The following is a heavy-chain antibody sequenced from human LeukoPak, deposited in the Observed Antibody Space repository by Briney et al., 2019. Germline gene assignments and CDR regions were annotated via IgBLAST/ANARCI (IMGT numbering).Heavy chain of an antibody. CDR3: ATEGSGWYYFDY. J-gene: IGHJ4*02. D-gene: IGHD6-19*01. V-gene: IGHV1-24*01. Sequence: ASVKVSFTVSGYTLTELSMYWVRQAPGKGLEWMGGFDPEDGETIYAQKFQGRVTMTEDTSTDTAYMELSSLRSEDTAVYYCATEGSGWYYFDYWGQGTLVTVSS. CDR1: GYTLTELS. CDR2: FDPEDGET.